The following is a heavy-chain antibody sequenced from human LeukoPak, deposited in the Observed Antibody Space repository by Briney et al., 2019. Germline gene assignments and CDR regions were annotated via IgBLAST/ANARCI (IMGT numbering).Heavy chain of an antibody. Sequence: KSSETLSLTCTVSGGSISSSSYYWGWIRQPPGKGLEWIGSIYYSGSTYYNPSLKSRVTISVDTSKNQFSLKLSSVTAADTAVYYCARHSPLWFGGTPNWFDPWGQGTLVTVSS. CDR1: GGSISSSSYY. CDR2: IYYSGST. D-gene: IGHD3-10*01. CDR3: ARHSPLWFGGTPNWFDP. J-gene: IGHJ5*02. V-gene: IGHV4-39*01.